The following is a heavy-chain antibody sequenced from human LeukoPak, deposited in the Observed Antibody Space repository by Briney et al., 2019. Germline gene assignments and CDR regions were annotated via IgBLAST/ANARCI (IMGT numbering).Heavy chain of an antibody. D-gene: IGHD2-2*01. J-gene: IGHJ4*02. CDR2: ISYGGRNK. Sequence: GGSLRLSCVASGFTFRSYVMNWVRQAPGKGLEGGAVISYGGRNKYYADSVKGRFTIYRDNSKNTLYLQMNSLRAEDTAVYYCARDRPIVVVPAAMVYWGQGTLVTVSS. CDR1: GFTFRSYV. CDR3: ARDRPIVVVPAAMVY. V-gene: IGHV3-30*03.